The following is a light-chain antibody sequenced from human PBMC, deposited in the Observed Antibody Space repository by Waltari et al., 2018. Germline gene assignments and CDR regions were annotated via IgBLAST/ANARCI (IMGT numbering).Light chain of an antibody. CDR1: GEFSVYD. V-gene: IGLV4-69*01. CDR3: QTWGPGMQV. J-gene: IGLJ3*02. CDR2: LNGDGSH. Sequence: QLVLTQAPSASGSLGASVKLTCSLSGEFSVYDISWHQLHPPRGPCYLLKLNGDGSHTRGDGIPGRFSGSSYGAERYLSIPRLQPEDEADYYCQTWGPGMQVFGGGTKLTVL.